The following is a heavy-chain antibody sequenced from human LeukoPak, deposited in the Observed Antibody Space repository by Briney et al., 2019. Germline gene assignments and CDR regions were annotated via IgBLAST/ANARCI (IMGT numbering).Heavy chain of an antibody. D-gene: IGHD6-19*01. J-gene: IGHJ2*01. CDR3: ARGLWLVPDWYFDL. CDR2: IWYDGSNK. Sequence: GGSLRLSCAASGFTFSSYGMHWVRQAPGKGLEWVAVIWYDGSNKYYADSVKGRFTISRDNSKNTLYLQMNSLRSEDTAVYYCARGLWLVPDWYFDLWGRGTLVTVSS. V-gene: IGHV3-33*01. CDR1: GFTFSSYG.